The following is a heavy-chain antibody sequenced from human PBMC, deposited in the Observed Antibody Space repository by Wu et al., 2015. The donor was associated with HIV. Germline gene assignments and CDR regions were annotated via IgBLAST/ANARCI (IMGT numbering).Heavy chain of an antibody. J-gene: IGHJ6*03. CDR1: GYTFTNYY. D-gene: IGHD3-3*01. V-gene: IGHV1-46*01. CDR3: ARDRRTTIFGVVPKGVYDYMDV. Sequence: QVQLVQSGAEVGKPGASVKVSCKASGYTFTNYYIHWLRQAPGQRLEWMGIINPSGGSTDSAEEFKGKITMTRDKATSTVYMEVTYLRSEDTAVYYCARDRRTTIFGVVPKGVYDYMDVWGKGTTVIVSS. CDR2: INPSGGST.